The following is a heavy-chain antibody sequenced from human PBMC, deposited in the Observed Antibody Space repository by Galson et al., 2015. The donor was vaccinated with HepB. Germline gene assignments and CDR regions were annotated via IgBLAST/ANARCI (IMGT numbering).Heavy chain of an antibody. V-gene: IGHV4-59*01. Sequence: LSLTCTVSGGSISSYYWSWIRQPPGKGLEWIGYIYYSGGTNYNPSLKSRVTISVDTSKNQFSLKLSSVTAADTAVYYCAREDYGDYFFDYWGQGTLVTVSS. CDR2: IYYSGGT. CDR3: AREDYGDYFFDY. J-gene: IGHJ4*02. D-gene: IGHD4-17*01. CDR1: GGSISSYY.